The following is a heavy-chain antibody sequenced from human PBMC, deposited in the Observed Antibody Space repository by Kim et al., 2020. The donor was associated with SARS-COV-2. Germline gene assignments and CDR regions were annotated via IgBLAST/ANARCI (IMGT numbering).Heavy chain of an antibody. J-gene: IGHJ6*02. D-gene: IGHD3-10*01. CDR1: GGSFSGYY. CDR2: INHSGST. CDR3: ARGSWYYGSGSYYYYGMDV. Sequence: SETLSFTCAVYGGSFSGYYWSWIRQPPGKGLEWIGEINHSGSTNYNPSLKSRVTISVDTSKDQFSLKLSSVTAADTAVYYCARGSWYYGSGSYYYYGMDVWGQETTVTVSS. V-gene: IGHV4-34*01.